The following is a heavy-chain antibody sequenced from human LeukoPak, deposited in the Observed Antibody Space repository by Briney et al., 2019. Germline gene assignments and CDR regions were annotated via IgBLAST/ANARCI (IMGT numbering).Heavy chain of an antibody. Sequence: GGSLRLSCAASGLTVNSAAMAWARPNPRGRTEWGLTITGSDDKTYYADSVKGRFTISRDYSKYTLHLQMKSLRVEDTAMYCCARGPQLGSGYHPDCWGQGTLVTVSS. J-gene: IGHJ4*02. CDR2: ITGSDDKT. V-gene: IGHV3-23*01. CDR3: ARGPQLGSGYHPDC. CDR1: GLTVNSAA. D-gene: IGHD3-22*01.